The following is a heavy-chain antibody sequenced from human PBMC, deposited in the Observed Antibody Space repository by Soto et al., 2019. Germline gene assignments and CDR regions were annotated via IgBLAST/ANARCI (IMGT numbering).Heavy chain of an antibody. Sequence: GGSLRLSCAASGFTFSSTGMHWVRQAPGKGLEWVAVISHEGGNKYYGDSVKGRFTISRDNSKNTLYLQMNSLRADDTAVYYCAKDWGIAVAAHWGQGTLVTVSS. J-gene: IGHJ4*02. CDR1: GFTFSSTG. CDR3: AKDWGIAVAAH. V-gene: IGHV3-30*18. D-gene: IGHD6-19*01. CDR2: ISHEGGNK.